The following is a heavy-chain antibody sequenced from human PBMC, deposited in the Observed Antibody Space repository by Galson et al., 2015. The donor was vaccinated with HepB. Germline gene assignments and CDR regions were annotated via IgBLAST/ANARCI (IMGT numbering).Heavy chain of an antibody. CDR1: GFIFSSYA. V-gene: IGHV3-23*01. CDR3: AKKPAAGTFDY. CDR2: ISGSGGGT. D-gene: IGHD6-13*01. Sequence: SLRLSCAASGFIFSSYAMSWVRQAPGKGLEWVSSISGSGGGTYYADSVKGRFTISRDNSKNTLYLQMNSLRAEDTALYYCAKKPAAGTFDYWGQGTLVTVSS. J-gene: IGHJ4*02.